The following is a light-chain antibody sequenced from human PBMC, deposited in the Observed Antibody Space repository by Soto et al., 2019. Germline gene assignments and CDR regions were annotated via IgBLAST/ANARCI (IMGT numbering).Light chain of an antibody. Sequence: EIVLTQSLGTLSLSPGESATLSCRASQSVGRNYLAWFQHKPDQAPRLLIYDASNWATGVPDRFSGSESGTDFTLSVTRLEPEDFAVYYCHQYAVSPLTFGGGTTVEIK. CDR2: DAS. CDR3: HQYAVSPLT. CDR1: QSVGRNY. J-gene: IGKJ4*01. V-gene: IGKV3-20*01.